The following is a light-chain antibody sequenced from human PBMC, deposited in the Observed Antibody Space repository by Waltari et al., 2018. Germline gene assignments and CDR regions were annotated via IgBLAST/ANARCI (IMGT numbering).Light chain of an antibody. CDR3: CSYAGSYTRV. Sequence: QSALTQPRSVSGSPGQSVTISCTGTSSDVGGYNYVSWYQQHPGKAPKLMIYDVSKRPSGVPDRFSGSKSGNTAYRTISGLQAEDEADYYGCSYAGSYTRVFGGGTKLTVL. CDR2: DVS. V-gene: IGLV2-11*01. J-gene: IGLJ2*01. CDR1: SSDVGGYNY.